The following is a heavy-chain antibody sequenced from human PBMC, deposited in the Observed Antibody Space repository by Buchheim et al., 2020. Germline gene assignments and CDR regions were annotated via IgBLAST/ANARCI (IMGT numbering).Heavy chain of an antibody. CDR2: INPSGST. V-gene: IGHV4-34*01. Sequence: QVQLQQWGAGLLKPSETLSLTCAVYGGSFSGYYWSWIRQPPGRGLEWIGEINPSGSTNYNPSLKRRVTISVDTSKNQFSLKLSSVTAADTAVYYCASLYGDYRRYYYYYGMDVWGQGTT. J-gene: IGHJ6*02. CDR3: ASLYGDYRRYYYYYGMDV. D-gene: IGHD4-17*01. CDR1: GGSFSGYY.